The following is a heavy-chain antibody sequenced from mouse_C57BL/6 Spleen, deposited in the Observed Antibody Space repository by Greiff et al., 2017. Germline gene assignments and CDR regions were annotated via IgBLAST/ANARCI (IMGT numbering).Heavy chain of an antibody. D-gene: IGHD2-3*01. Sequence: VQGVESGPELVKPGASVKISCKASGYAFSSSWMNWVKQRPGKGLEWIGRIYPGDGDTNYNGKFKGKATLTADKSSSTAYMQLSSLTSEDSAVYFCARSDGLYYYAMDYWGQGTSGTVSS. CDR2: IYPGDGDT. CDR3: ARSDGLYYYAMDY. CDR1: GYAFSSSW. V-gene: IGHV1-82*01. J-gene: IGHJ4*01.